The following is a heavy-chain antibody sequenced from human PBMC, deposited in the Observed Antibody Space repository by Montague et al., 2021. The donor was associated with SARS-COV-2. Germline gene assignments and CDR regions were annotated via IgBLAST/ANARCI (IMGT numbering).Heavy chain of an antibody. Sequence: SETLSLTCTVSGGSISYFYWSWIRQSPEKGLEWIGYIYYSGTTNYNPSLKSRVTISADTSMNQFSLNLRSVTAADTAVYFCARRLGIRAPFDYWGQGTLVTVSS. CDR3: ARRLGIRAPFDY. CDR2: IYYSGTT. CDR1: GGSISYFY. J-gene: IGHJ4*02. V-gene: IGHV4-59*08. D-gene: IGHD7-27*01.